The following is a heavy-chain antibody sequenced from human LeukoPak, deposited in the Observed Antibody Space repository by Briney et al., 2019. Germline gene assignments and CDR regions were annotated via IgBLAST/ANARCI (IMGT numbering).Heavy chain of an antibody. V-gene: IGHV4-59*01. Sequence: PSETLSLTCTGSGGSISSYYWSWIRQPPGKGLEWIGCIYYSGSTNYNPSLKSRVTISVDTSKNQFSLKLSSVTAADTAVYYCASSVASGWYNWFDPWGQGTLVTVSS. CDR3: ASSVASGWYNWFDP. CDR2: IYYSGST. CDR1: GGSISSYY. J-gene: IGHJ5*02. D-gene: IGHD6-19*01.